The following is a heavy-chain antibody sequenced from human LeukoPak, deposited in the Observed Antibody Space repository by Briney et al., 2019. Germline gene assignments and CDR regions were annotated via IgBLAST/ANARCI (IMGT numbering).Heavy chain of an antibody. CDR1: GGSFSSGSYY. V-gene: IGHV4-61*01. J-gene: IGHJ5*02. CDR2: IYYSGST. Sequence: SETLSLTCTVSGGSFSSGSYYWSWIRQPPGKGLVWIGYIYYSGSTNYNPSLKSRVTISVDTSKNQFSLKLSSVTAADTAVYYCARGVVTYYYGSGSYRFDPWGQGTLVTVSS. CDR3: ARGVVTYYYGSGSYRFDP. D-gene: IGHD3-10*01.